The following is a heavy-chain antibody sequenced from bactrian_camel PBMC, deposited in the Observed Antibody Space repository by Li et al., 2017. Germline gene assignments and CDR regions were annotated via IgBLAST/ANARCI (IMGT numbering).Heavy chain of an antibody. Sequence: HVQLVESGGGSVQAGGSLRLSCEYSGWTRSRYCMGWFRQAPGSEREGVAAMNTGGGTLYYADSMEGRFTISHDSAKNMLYLQMNSLKIEDSAVYYCATGYKYWHPYWGQGTQVTVS. CDR1: GWTRSRYC. J-gene: IGHJ4*01. D-gene: IGHD2*01. CDR3: ATGYKYWHPY. CDR2: MNTGGGTL. V-gene: IGHV3S1*01.